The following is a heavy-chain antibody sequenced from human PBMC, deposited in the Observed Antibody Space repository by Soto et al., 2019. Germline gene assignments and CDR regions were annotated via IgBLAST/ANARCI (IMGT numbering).Heavy chain of an antibody. J-gene: IGHJ6*02. V-gene: IGHV4-61*01. CDR2: IFFTGST. CDR3: ARDGHGMDV. Sequence: ETLSLTCTVSGGSVSTGNYNWSWVRQTPGKVLEWIGNIFFTGSTHYNPSLTSRVTISVDTSKNQFSLELRSVTAADTAVYYCARDGHGMDVWGQGTTVTVSS. CDR1: GGSVSTGNYN.